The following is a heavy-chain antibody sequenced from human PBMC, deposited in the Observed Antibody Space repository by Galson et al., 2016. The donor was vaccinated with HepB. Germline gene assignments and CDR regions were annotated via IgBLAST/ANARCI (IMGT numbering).Heavy chain of an antibody. CDR2: TYYRSKWYN. CDR3: ARVRCSTFRCQNWFDP. V-gene: IGHV6-1*01. J-gene: IGHJ5*02. CDR1: GDSVSSNSAA. D-gene: IGHD2/OR15-2a*01. Sequence: CAISGDSVSSNSAAWTWIRQSPLRGLEWLGRTYYRSKWYNDYAVSVKSRITIHPDTSKNQFSLQLNSVTPEDTAVYYCARVRCSTFRCQNWFDPWGLGTLVTVSS.